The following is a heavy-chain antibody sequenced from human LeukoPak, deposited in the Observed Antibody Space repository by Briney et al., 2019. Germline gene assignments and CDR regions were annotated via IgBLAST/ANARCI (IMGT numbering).Heavy chain of an antibody. CDR2: IYPGDSDT. CDR1: GYSFTSYW. Sequence: GESLKISCKGSGYSFTSYWIGWVRQMPGKGLEWMGIIYPGDSDTRYSPSFQGQVTISADKSISTAYLQWSSLKASDTAMYYCARLIPNEDYYDSSGCDYWGQGTLVTVSS. V-gene: IGHV5-51*01. CDR3: ARLIPNEDYYDSSGCDY. D-gene: IGHD3-22*01. J-gene: IGHJ4*02.